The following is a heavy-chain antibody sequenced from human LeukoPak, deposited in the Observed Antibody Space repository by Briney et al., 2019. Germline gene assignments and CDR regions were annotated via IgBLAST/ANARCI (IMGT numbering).Heavy chain of an antibody. CDR3: ARGPPYYYDSSGRTAYFDY. Sequence: PSETLSLTCTVSGGSISSYYWSWIRQPPGKGLEWIGYIYYSGSTNYNPSLKSRVTISVDTSKNQFSLKLSSVTAADTAVYYCARGPPYYYDSSGRTAYFDYWGQGTLVTVSS. CDR2: IYYSGST. CDR1: GGSISSYY. V-gene: IGHV4-59*01. D-gene: IGHD3-22*01. J-gene: IGHJ4*02.